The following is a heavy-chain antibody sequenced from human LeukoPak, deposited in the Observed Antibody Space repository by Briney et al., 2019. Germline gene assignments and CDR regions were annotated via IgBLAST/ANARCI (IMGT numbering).Heavy chain of an antibody. Sequence: GESLRLSCAASGFTFSSYAMSWVRQAPGKGLEWVSAISGSGGSTYYADSVKGRFTISRDNSKNTLYLQMNSLRAEDTAVYYCAKQSDFWSGYSEFDYWGQGTLVTVSS. CDR2: ISGSGGST. V-gene: IGHV3-23*01. CDR1: GFTFSSYA. CDR3: AKQSDFWSGYSEFDY. J-gene: IGHJ4*02. D-gene: IGHD3-3*01.